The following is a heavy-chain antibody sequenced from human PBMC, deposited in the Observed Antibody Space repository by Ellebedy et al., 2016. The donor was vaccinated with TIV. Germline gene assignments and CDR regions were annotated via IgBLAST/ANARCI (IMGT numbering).Heavy chain of an antibody. CDR1: GFTFSDHY. D-gene: IGHD3-3*01. J-gene: IGHJ4*02. V-gene: IGHV3-72*01. CDR3: ARDTMSDY. CDR2: SRNKAKSYTT. Sequence: PGGSLRLSCAVSGFTFSDHYMDRVRLAPGKGPEWVGRSRNKAKSYTTDYAASVKGRFTISRDDSKNSLYLQMNSLKTEDTAIYYCARDTMSDYWGQGALVTVSS.